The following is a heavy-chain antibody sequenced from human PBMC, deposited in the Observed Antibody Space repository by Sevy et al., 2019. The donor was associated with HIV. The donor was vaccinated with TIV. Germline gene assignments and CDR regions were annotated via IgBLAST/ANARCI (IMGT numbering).Heavy chain of an antibody. CDR3: ARHLSMSSITMVQGVAGYFDY. V-gene: IGHV4-39*01. D-gene: IGHD3-10*01. CDR1: GGSISSSSYY. J-gene: IGHJ4*02. CDR2: IYYSGST. Sequence: SETLSLTCTVSGGSISSSSYYWGWIRQPPGKGLEWIGSIYYSGSTYYNPSLKSRVTISVDTSKNQFSLKLSSVTAADTAVYYCARHLSMSSITMVQGVAGYFDYWGQGTLVTVSS.